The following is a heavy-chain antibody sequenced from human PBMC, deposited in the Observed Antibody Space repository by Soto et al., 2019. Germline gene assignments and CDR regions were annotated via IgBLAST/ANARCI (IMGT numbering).Heavy chain of an antibody. V-gene: IGHV2-5*02. CDR1: GFSLSTSGVG. Sequence: QITLKESGPTLVKPTQTLTLTCTFSGFSLSTSGVGVGWIRQPPGKALEWLALIYWDDDKRYSPSLKSRLTITKDTSKNQVVLTMTNMDPVETATYYCAHYGSGSYYNRGHWGYWGQGTLVTVSS. D-gene: IGHD3-10*01. CDR2: IYWDDDK. J-gene: IGHJ4*02. CDR3: AHYGSGSYYNRGHWGY.